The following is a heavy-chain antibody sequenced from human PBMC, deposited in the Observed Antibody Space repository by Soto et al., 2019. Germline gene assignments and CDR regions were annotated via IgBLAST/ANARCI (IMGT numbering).Heavy chain of an antibody. CDR3: ARVNITMVRGVIPPYYYYGMDV. J-gene: IGHJ6*02. V-gene: IGHV4-4*07. CDR2: IYTSGST. CDR1: GGSISSYY. D-gene: IGHD3-10*01. Sequence: AETLSLTCTVSGGSISSYYWSWIRQPAGKGLEWIGRIYTSGSTNYNPSLKSRVTMSVDTYKNQFSLKLSSVTAADTAVYYCARVNITMVRGVIPPYYYYGMDVWGQGTTVTVSS.